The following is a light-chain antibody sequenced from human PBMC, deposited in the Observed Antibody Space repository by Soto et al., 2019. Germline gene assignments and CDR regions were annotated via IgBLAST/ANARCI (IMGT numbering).Light chain of an antibody. CDR2: KAS. CDR1: QSMNTW. V-gene: IGKV1-5*03. Sequence: DIQMTQSPSTLSASVGDRVTITCRASQSMNTWLAWYQQKPGKPPKLLIYKASTLESGVPSRFSGSGSGTEFTLTISSLQPDDFATYYCQQYNSWTFGQGTKVDIK. J-gene: IGKJ1*01. CDR3: QQYNSWT.